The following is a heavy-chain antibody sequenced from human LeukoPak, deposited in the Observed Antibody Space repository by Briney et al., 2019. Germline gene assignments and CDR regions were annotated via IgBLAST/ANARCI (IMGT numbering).Heavy chain of an antibody. CDR3: ARLYGSGSSLYFDY. CDR1: GGSISSGSYY. D-gene: IGHD3-10*01. J-gene: IGHJ4*02. V-gene: IGHV4-61*02. CDR2: IYTSGST. Sequence: PSQTLSLTCTVSGGSISSGSYYWSWIRQPAGKGLEWIGRIYTSGSTNYNPSLKSRVTISVDTSKNQFSLKLSSVTAADTAVYYCARLYGSGSSLYFDYWGQGTLVTVSS.